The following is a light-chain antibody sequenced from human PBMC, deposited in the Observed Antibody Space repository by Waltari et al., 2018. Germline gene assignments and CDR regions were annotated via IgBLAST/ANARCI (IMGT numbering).Light chain of an antibody. CDR2: QDD. Sequence: SYELTQPPSLSVSPGQTASITRSGYTLGNYYVSWYQQIPVQSPILLIYQDDKRPSDIPARFSGSNSGNTATLTISATQSMDESVYYCQAWDNSAVVFGGGTMLTVL. CDR3: QAWDNSAVV. J-gene: IGLJ3*02. CDR1: TLGNYY. V-gene: IGLV3-1*01.